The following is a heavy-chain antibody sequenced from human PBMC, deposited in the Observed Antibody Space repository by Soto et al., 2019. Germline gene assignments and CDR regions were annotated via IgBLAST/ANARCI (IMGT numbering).Heavy chain of an antibody. Sequence: ASVKVSCKASGGTFSSYAISWVRQAPGQGPEWMGGIIPIFGTANYAQKFQGRVTITADESTSTAYMELSSLRSEDTAVYYCARVGYDSSGYHYYYYGMDVWGQGTTVTVSS. V-gene: IGHV1-69*13. D-gene: IGHD3-22*01. CDR3: ARVGYDSSGYHYYYYGMDV. CDR1: GGTFSSYA. J-gene: IGHJ6*02. CDR2: IIPIFGTA.